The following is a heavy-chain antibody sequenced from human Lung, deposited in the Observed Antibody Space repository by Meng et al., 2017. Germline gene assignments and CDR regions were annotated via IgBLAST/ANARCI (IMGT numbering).Heavy chain of an antibody. V-gene: IGHV4-34*01. CDR2: INHSGST. Sequence: VHTQQWGAGLLEPSETLSLTRVVSGGSFSDYYWSWIRQPPGKGLEWIGEINHSGSTNYNPSLESRATISVDTSQNNLSLKLSSVTAADSAVYYCASGPTTMAHDFDYWGQGTLVTVSS. CDR1: GGSFSDYY. J-gene: IGHJ4*02. D-gene: IGHD4-11*01. CDR3: ASGPTTMAHDFDY.